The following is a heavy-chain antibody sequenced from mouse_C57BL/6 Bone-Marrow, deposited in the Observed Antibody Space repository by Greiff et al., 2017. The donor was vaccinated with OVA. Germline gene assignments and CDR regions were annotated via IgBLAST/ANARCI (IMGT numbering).Heavy chain of an antibody. CDR2: IYPGDGDT. V-gene: IGHV1-82*01. D-gene: IGHD1-1*01. Sequence: VMLVESGPELVKPGASVKISCKASGYAFSSSWMNWVKQRPGKGLEWIGRIYPGDGDTNYNGKFKGKATLTADKSSSTAYMQLSSLTSEDTVVYFCARAHRRITTVVAVGAWCAYWGEGSLVTVSA. CDR1: GYAFSSSW. CDR3: ARAHRRITTVVAVGAWCAY. J-gene: IGHJ3*01.